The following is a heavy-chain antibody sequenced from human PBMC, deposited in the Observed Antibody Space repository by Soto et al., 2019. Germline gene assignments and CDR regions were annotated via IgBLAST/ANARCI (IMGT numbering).Heavy chain of an antibody. CDR2: ISAHNGNT. Sequence: QVHLVQSGAEVKKPGASVKVSCKCSGYTFTSYGITWVRQAPGQGLEWMGWISAHNGNTNYAQKLQGRVTVTRDTSTSNADMELRSLRSDDTAVYYCERGRYGDYWGQGALVTVSS. CDR3: ERGRYGDY. J-gene: IGHJ4*02. CDR1: GYTFTSYG. D-gene: IGHD1-26*01. V-gene: IGHV1-18*01.